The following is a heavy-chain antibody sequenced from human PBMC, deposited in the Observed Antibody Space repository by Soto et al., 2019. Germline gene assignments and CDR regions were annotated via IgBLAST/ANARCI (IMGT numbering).Heavy chain of an antibody. CDR1: RDSSSSHY. Sequence: SETLSLTCSVSRDSSSSHYGSWVRQAQGKGLEWIGYIYYSGTTNYNPSLRSRVTISADTSKNQFSLKLSSVTAADTAVYYCAVHIDSSKTQVGAYRGHGTLVTVSP. CDR3: AVHIDSSKTQVGAY. J-gene: IGHJ4*01. V-gene: IGHV4-59*11. D-gene: IGHD6-13*01. CDR2: IYYSGTT.